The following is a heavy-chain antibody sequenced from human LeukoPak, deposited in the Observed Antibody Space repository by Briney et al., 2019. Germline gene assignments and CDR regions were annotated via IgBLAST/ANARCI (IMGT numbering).Heavy chain of an antibody. CDR1: GFTFSGSA. CDR2: IRSKANSYAT. CDR3: AKGPYSGSYFDY. V-gene: IGHV3-73*01. D-gene: IGHD1-26*01. Sequence: GGSLRLSCAASGFTFSGSAMHWVRQASGKGLEWVGRIRSKANSYATAYAASVKGRFTISRDNSKNTLYLQMNSLRAEDTAVYYCAKGPYSGSYFDYWGQGTLVTVSS. J-gene: IGHJ4*02.